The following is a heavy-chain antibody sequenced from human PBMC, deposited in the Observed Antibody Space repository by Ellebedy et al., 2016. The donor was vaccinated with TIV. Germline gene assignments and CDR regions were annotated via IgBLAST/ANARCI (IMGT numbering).Heavy chain of an antibody. CDR3: ARAEFPATIYGMDV. V-gene: IGHV3-7*04. CDR1: GFTFSRYW. Sequence: GESLKISCAASGFTFSRYWMSWVRQTPGKGLEWVANIKGDGTEEFYADSVEGRFTISRDNAKNSLFLQMNSLRAEDTAVYYCARAEFPATIYGMDVWGQGTTVTVSS. CDR2: IKGDGTEE. D-gene: IGHD3-10*01. J-gene: IGHJ6*02.